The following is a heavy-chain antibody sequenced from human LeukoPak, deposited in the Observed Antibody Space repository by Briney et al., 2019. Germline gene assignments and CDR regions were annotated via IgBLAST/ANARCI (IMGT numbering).Heavy chain of an antibody. J-gene: IGHJ6*02. V-gene: IGHV1-2*04. CDR2: INPNSGGT. Sequence: ASVKVFCKASGYTFTGYYMHWVRQAPGQGLEWMGWINPNSGGTNYAQKFQGWVTMTRDTSISTAYMELSRLRSDDTAVYYCARGSPPYSSSWYFPSMMIYGMDVWGQGTTVTVSS. CDR1: GYTFTGYY. D-gene: IGHD6-13*01. CDR3: ARGSPPYSSSWYFPSMMIYGMDV.